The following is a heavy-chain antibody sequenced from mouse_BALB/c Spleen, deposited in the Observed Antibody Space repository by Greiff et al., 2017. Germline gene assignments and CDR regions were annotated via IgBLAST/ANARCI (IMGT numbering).Heavy chain of an antibody. CDR3: ASITTATGFAY. D-gene: IGHD1-2*01. V-gene: IGHV14-3*02. CDR1: GFNIKDTY. Sequence: EVQLQQSGAELVKPGASVKLSCTASGFNIKDTYMPWVKQRPEQGLEWIGRIDPASGNTKYDPKFQGKATITADTSSNTAYLQLSSLTSEDTAVYYCASITTATGFAYWGQGTLVTVSA. CDR2: IDPASGNT. J-gene: IGHJ3*01.